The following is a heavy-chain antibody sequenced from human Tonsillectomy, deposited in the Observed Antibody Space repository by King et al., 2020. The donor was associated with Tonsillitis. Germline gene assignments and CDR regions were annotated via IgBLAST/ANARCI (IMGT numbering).Heavy chain of an antibody. CDR2: ICTRGTT. CDR3: ARGRYYDRTSNYDELGS. V-gene: IGHV4-4*07. CDR1: GDSMGSYY. D-gene: IGHD3-22*01. Sequence: VQLQESGPGLVKPSETLSLTCTVSGDSMGSYYWNWVRQPAGKGLEWIGRICTRGTTSCNPSLTSRVTMSMDTSRSQFSLKLNSVTAADTAGYFCARGRYYDRTSNYDELGSWGQGTLVTVSS. J-gene: IGHJ4*02.